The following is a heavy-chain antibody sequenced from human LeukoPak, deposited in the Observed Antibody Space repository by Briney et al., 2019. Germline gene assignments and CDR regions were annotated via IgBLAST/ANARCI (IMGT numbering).Heavy chain of an antibody. J-gene: IGHJ5*02. CDR2: IKQDGSEK. V-gene: IGHV3-7*01. Sequence: PGGSLRLSCAASGFTFSSYWMSWVRQAPGKGLEWVANIKQDGSEKYYVDSVKGRFTISRDNAKNSLCLQMNSLRAEDTAVYYCARCIAAAGTGAGWFDPWGQGTLVTVSS. CDR1: GFTFSSYW. D-gene: IGHD6-13*01. CDR3: ARCIAAAGTGAGWFDP.